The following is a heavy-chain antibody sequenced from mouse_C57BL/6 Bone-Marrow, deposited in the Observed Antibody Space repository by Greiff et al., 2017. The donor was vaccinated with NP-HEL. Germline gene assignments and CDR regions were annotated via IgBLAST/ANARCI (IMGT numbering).Heavy chain of an antibody. CDR3: TRGSSGYVPY. V-gene: IGHV1-5*01. Sequence: EVQRVESGTVLARPGASVKMSCKTSGYTFTSYWMHWVKQRPGQGLEWIGAIYPGNSDTSYNQKFKGKAKLTAVTSASTAYMELSSLTNEDSAVYYCTRGSSGYVPYWGQGTLVTVSA. CDR2: IYPGNSDT. CDR1: GYTFTSYW. D-gene: IGHD3-2*02. J-gene: IGHJ3*01.